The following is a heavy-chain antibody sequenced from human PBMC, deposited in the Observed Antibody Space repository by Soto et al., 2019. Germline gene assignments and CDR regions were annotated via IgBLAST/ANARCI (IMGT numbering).Heavy chain of an antibody. V-gene: IGHV5-10-1*01. CDR2: IDPSDSYT. CDR1: GYSFTSYW. J-gene: IGHJ6*02. D-gene: IGHD6-13*01. CDR3: ARLGPGAVAVKNGYGMDV. Sequence: GESLKISCKGSGYSFTSYWISWVRQMPGKGLEWMGRIDPSDSYTNYSPSFQGHVTISADKSISTAYLQWSSLKASDTAMYYCARLGPGAVAVKNGYGMDVWGQGTTDTVSS.